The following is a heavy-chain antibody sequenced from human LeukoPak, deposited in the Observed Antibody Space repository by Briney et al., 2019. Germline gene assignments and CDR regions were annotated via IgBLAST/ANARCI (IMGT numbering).Heavy chain of an antibody. CDR2: IYYSGST. V-gene: IGHV4-39*07. J-gene: IGHJ4*02. CDR3: ARDLRVRGAKYGSVDY. CDR1: GGSISSSNYY. Sequence: SETLSLTCTVSGGSISSSNYYWGWIRQPPGKGLEWIGSIYYSGSTYYNPSLKSRVTISVDTSKNQFSLKLSSVTAADTAVYYCARDLRVRGAKYGSVDYWGQGTLVTVSS. D-gene: IGHD3-10*01.